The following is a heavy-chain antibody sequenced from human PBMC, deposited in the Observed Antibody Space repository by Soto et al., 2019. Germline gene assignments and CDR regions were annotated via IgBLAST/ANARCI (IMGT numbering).Heavy chain of an antibody. D-gene: IGHD3-22*01. V-gene: IGHV5-51*01. J-gene: IGHJ5*02. CDR3: ARQGRGSYYYDSSGYYNGFDP. CDR2: IYPGDSDT. CDR1: GYSFTSYW. Sequence: GESLKISCKGSGYSFTSYWIGWVRQMPGKGLEWMGIIYPGDSDTRYSPSFQGQVTISADKSISTAYLQWSSLKASDTAMYYCARQGRGSYYYDSSGYYNGFDPWGQGTLVTVSS.